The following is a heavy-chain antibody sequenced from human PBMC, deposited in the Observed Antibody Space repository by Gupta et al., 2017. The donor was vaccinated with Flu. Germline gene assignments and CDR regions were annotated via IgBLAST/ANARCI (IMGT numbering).Heavy chain of an antibody. CDR1: GGSISSGSYY. CDR2: IYTSGST. CDR3: AREGDIVVVPAAIGSPSHDAFDI. D-gene: IGHD2-2*02. J-gene: IGHJ3*02. V-gene: IGHV4-61*02. Sequence: QVQLQESGPGLVKPSQTLSLTCTVSGGSISSGSYYWSWIRQPAGKGLEWIGRIYTSGSTNYNPSLKSRVTISVDTSKNQFSLKLSSVTAADTAVYYCAREGDIVVVPAAIGSPSHDAFDIWGQGTMVTVSS.